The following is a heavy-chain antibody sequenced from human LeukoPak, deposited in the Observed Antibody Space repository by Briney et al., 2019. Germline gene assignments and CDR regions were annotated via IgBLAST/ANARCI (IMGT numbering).Heavy chain of an antibody. CDR2: ISGSGGST. Sequence: GSLRLSCAASGFTFSSYAMSWVRQAPGKGLEWVSAISGSGGSTNYADSVKGRFTISRDNSKNTLYLQMNSLRAKDTAVYYCAKDRDVSIGAAGTFDYWGQGTLVTVSS. V-gene: IGHV3-23*01. D-gene: IGHD6-13*01. CDR1: GFTFSSYA. J-gene: IGHJ4*02. CDR3: AKDRDVSIGAAGTFDY.